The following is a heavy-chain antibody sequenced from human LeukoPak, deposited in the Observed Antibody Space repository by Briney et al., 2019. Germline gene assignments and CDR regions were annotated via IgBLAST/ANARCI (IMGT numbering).Heavy chain of an antibody. CDR1: GFTFSSYS. CDR3: ARERGYGSGTFDY. D-gene: IGHD3-10*01. J-gene: IGHJ4*02. CDR2: ISSSSSYI. V-gene: IGHV3-21*04. Sequence: GGSLRLSCAASGFTFSSYSMNWVRQAPGKGLEWVSSISSSSSYIYYADSVKGRFTISRDNAKNSLYLQMNSLRAEDTVVYYCARERGYGSGTFDYWGQGIQVTTSS.